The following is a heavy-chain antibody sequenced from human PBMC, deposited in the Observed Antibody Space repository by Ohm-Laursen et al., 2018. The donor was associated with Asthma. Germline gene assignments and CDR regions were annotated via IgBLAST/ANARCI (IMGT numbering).Heavy chain of an antibody. CDR3: SRVDEDRNSSPCYTWFDP. V-gene: IGHV3-7*01. J-gene: IGHJ5*02. CDR2: IKQDGSQK. Sequence: GSLRLSCSASGFTFNNYCMNWVRQAPGKGLEWVADIKQDGSQKYYVDSEKGRFTLSRINAKNSLYLQMNSLRAEDTAVYDCSRVDEDRNSSPCYTWFDPWGQGTLVTVSS. D-gene: IGHD2/OR15-2a*01. CDR1: GFTFNNYC.